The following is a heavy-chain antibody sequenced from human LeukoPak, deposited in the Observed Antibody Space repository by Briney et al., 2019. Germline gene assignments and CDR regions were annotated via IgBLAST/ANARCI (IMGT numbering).Heavy chain of an antibody. Sequence: ASVKVSCKASGGTFSSYAISWVRQAPGQGLEWMGGIIPIFGTANYAQKFQGRVTITADKSTSTAYMELSSLRSEDTAVYYCARVGSYDILTGYNYYYYYMDVWGKGTTVTISS. V-gene: IGHV1-69*06. CDR2: IIPIFGTA. CDR1: GGTFSSYA. D-gene: IGHD3-9*01. J-gene: IGHJ6*03. CDR3: ARVGSYDILTGYNYYYYYMDV.